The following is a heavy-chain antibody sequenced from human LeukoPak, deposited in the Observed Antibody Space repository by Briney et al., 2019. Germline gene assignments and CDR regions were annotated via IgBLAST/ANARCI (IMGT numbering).Heavy chain of an antibody. Sequence: SETLSLTCTVSGCSISNDHWSWIRQPPGKGLEWIGNIYYSGSTKYNPSLKSRVTISVDRSKNQFSLKLTSVSAADTAVYYCAAYESSGYVNDAFDIWGQGTMVTVSS. CDR2: IYYSGST. D-gene: IGHD3-22*01. V-gene: IGHV4-59*01. CDR3: AAYESSGYVNDAFDI. J-gene: IGHJ3*02. CDR1: GCSISNDH.